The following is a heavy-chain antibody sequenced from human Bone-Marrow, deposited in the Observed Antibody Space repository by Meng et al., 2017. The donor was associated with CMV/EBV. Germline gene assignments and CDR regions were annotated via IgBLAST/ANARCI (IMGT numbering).Heavy chain of an antibody. V-gene: IGHV1-18*01. CDR2: ISAYNGNT. J-gene: IGHJ4*02. CDR1: GYTFTSYG. D-gene: IGHD4-23*01. CDR3: ARDLMEGRDGGKGGY. Sequence: ASVKVSCKASGYTFTSYGISWVRQAPGQGLEWMGWISAYNGNTNYAQKLQGRVTMTTDTSTSTAYMELRSLRSDDTAVYYCARDLMEGRDGGKGGYWGQGTRVTVSS.